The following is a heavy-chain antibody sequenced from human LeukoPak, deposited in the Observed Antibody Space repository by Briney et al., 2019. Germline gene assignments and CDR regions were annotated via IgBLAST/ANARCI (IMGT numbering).Heavy chain of an antibody. V-gene: IGHV4-61*01. CDR2: IYYSGST. CDR3: ARDRGPGNDAFDI. D-gene: IGHD1-14*01. CDR1: GDSVSSGSYY. Sequence: SETLSLTCTVSGDSVSSGSYYWSWIRQPPGKGLEWIGYIYYSGSTNYNPSLKSRVTISVDTSKNQFSLKLSSVTAADTAVYYCARDRGPGNDAFDIWGQGTMVTVSS. J-gene: IGHJ3*02.